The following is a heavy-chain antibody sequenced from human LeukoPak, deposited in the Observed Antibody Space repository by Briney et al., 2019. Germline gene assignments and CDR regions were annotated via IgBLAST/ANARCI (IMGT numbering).Heavy chain of an antibody. J-gene: IGHJ4*02. CDR3: AKASRPSNYVV. CDR1: GFTFSSFA. D-gene: IGHD3-16*01. Sequence: GGSLRLSCAASGFTFSSFAMTWVRQAPGKGLEWVSAISGSGGSTYYADSVKGRFTISRDNSKNTLYLQMNSLRAEDTAVYYCAKASRPSNYVVWGQGTLVTVSS. V-gene: IGHV3-23*01. CDR2: ISGSGGST.